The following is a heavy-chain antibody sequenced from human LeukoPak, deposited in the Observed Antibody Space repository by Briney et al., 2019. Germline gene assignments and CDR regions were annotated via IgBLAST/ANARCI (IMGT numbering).Heavy chain of an antibody. CDR2: MNPNSGNT. D-gene: IGHD5-18*01. CDR1: GYTFTSYD. V-gene: IGHV1-8*01. Sequence: GASVKVSCKASGYTFTSYDINWVRQATGQGLEWMGWMNPNSGNTGYAQKFQGRVTMTMNTSISTAYMELSSLRSEDTAVYYCARGDSRGDYTDYWGQGTLVTVSS. CDR3: ARGDSRGDYTDY. J-gene: IGHJ4*02.